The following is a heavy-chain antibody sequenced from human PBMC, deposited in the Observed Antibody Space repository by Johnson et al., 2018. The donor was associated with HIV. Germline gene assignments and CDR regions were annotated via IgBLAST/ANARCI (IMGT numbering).Heavy chain of an antibody. CDR2: IKQDGSEK. V-gene: IGHV3-7*01. J-gene: IGHJ3*02. CDR3: ARATMSYKVWLQLSAAFDI. D-gene: IGHD5-24*01. CDR1: GFTFSSYW. Sequence: VQLVESGGGLVQPGGSLRLSCAASGFTFSSYWMSWVRQAPGKGLEWEANIKQDGSEKYYVDSVKGRFTISRDNAKNSLYLQMNSLRAEDTAVYYCARATMSYKVWLQLSAAFDIWGQGTMVTVSS.